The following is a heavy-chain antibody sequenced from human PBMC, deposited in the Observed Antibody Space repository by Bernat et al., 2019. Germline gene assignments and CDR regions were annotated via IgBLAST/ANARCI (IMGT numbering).Heavy chain of an antibody. CDR1: GFTFSSYG. V-gene: IGHV3-30*18. Sequence: QVQLVESGGGVVQPGRSLRLSCAASGFTFSSYGMHWVRQAPGKGLEWVAVISYDGSNKYYADSVKGRFTISRDNSNNTLYLQMNSLRAEDTAVYYCAKGRLGNCSSTSCFGSCRHDWFDPWGQGTLVTVSS. CDR3: AKGRLGNCSSTSCFGSCRHDWFDP. D-gene: IGHD2-2*01. CDR2: ISYDGSNK. J-gene: IGHJ5*02.